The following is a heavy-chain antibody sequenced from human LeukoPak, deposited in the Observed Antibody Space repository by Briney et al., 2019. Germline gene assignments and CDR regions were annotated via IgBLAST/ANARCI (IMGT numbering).Heavy chain of an antibody. CDR2: ISSSSSYT. CDR3: ASYGSGSYSLDY. Sequence: GRSLRLSCAAAGFTFSDYYISWIRQAPGKGLGWVSYISSSSSYTNYADSVKGRFTISRDNAKNSLYLQMNSLRAEDTAVYYCASYGSGSYSLDYWGQGTLVTVSS. CDR1: GFTFSDYY. V-gene: IGHV3-11*06. J-gene: IGHJ4*02. D-gene: IGHD3-10*01.